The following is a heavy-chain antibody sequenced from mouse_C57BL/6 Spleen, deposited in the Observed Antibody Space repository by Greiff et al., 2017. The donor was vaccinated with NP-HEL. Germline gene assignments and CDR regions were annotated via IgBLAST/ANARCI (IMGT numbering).Heavy chain of an antibody. CDR3: ARRDDYTRAIDY. V-gene: IGHV1-52*01. CDR1: GYTFTSYW. Sequence: QVQLQQPGAELVRPGSSVKLSCKASGYTFTSYWMHWVKQRPIQGLEWIGNIDPSDSETHYNQKFKDKATLTVDKSSSTAYMQLSSLTSEDSAVYYSARRDDYTRAIDYWGQGTSVTVSS. CDR2: IDPSDSET. D-gene: IGHD2-4*01. J-gene: IGHJ4*01.